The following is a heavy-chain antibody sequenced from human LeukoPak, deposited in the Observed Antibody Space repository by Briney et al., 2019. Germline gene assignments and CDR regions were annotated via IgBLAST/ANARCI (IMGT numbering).Heavy chain of an antibody. CDR1: GGTFSIYA. D-gene: IGHD3-22*01. CDR2: IIPIFGIA. Sequence: ASVKVSCTASGGTFSIYAISWVRQAPGQGLEWMGRIIPIFGIANYAQKFEGRVTITADKSTSTAYMELSSLRSEDTAVYYCARTHYDSSGYYYVGLVYWGQGTLVTVSS. J-gene: IGHJ4*02. CDR3: ARTHYDSSGYYYVGLVY. V-gene: IGHV1-69*04.